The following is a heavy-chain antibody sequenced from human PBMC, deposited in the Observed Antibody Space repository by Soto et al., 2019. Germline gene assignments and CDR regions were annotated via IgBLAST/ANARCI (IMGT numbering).Heavy chain of an antibody. CDR2: ISVYNGYT. CDR3: ARDGAGGGHSYTHYFDY. D-gene: IGHD5-18*01. V-gene: IGHV1-18*01. J-gene: IGHJ4*02. CDR1: GYTFTSYG. Sequence: GASVKVSCKASGYTFTSYGITWVRQAPGLGLEWMGWISVYNGYTNYAQRLQGRVTMTTDTSTSTAYMELRSLRSDDTAVYYCARDGAGGGHSYTHYFDYWSQGTLVTAPQ.